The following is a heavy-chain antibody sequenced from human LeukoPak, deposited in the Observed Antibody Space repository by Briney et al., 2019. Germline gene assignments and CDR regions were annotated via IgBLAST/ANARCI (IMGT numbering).Heavy chain of an antibody. V-gene: IGHV3-21*01. CDR1: GFTLSSYA. D-gene: IGHD3-22*01. Sequence: GGSLRLSCIASGFTLSSYAVSWVRQAPGKGLQWVSSLGISGDYAWYAGSVKGRFTISRDNAENSLYLQMNSLRAEDTAVYYCARVPGYYDSSGYRRGDVAFDIWGQGTMVTVSS. J-gene: IGHJ3*02. CDR3: ARVPGYYDSSGYRRGDVAFDI. CDR2: LGISGDYA.